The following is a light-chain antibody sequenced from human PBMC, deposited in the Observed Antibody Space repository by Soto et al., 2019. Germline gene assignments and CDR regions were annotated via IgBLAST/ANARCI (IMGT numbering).Light chain of an antibody. V-gene: IGLV2-14*03. CDR2: DVS. Sequence: QSVLTQPASVSGSPGQSITISCTGTISDVGSYNYVSWYQQYPGKTPKLMIYDVSTRPSGVPDRFSGSKSGNTASLTISGLRAEDEADYYCGSYTTSSNYVFGTGTKVTVL. J-gene: IGLJ1*01. CDR1: ISDVGSYNY. CDR3: GSYTTSSNYV.